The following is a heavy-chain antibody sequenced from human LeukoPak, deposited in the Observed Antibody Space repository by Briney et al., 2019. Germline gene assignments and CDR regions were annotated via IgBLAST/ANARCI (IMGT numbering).Heavy chain of an antibody. CDR1: EFTFSNYA. CDR3: AKRPDYSTTWYYFDS. CDR2: ITSGGSI. J-gene: IGHJ4*02. V-gene: IGHV3-23*01. D-gene: IGHD6-13*01. Sequence: PGGSLRLSCAASEFTFSNYAMTWVRQAPGKGPEWVSTITSGGSIFYADSVKGRFAISSDNSKNTLYLQMNSLRVEDTAVYYCAKRPDYSTTWYYFDSWGQGTLVTVSS.